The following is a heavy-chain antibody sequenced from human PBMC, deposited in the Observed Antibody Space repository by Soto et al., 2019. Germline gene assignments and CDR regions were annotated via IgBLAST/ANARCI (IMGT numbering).Heavy chain of an antibody. CDR1: GFTFSSYA. D-gene: IGHD5-18*01. CDR3: ARDDPDVDTAMVRRNNWFDP. Sequence: GGSLRLSCAASGFTFSSYAMHWVRQAPGKGLEWVAVISYDGSNKYYADSVKGRFTISRDNSKNTLYLQMNSLRAEDTAVYYCARDDPDVDTAMVRRNNWFDPWGQGTLVTVSS. CDR2: ISYDGSNK. J-gene: IGHJ5*02. V-gene: IGHV3-30-3*01.